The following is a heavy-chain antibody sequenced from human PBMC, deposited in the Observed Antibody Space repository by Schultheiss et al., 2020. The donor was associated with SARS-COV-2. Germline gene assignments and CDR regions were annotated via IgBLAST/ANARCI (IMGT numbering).Heavy chain of an antibody. CDR2: INHSGST. CDR1: GGSFSGYY. Sequence: SETLSLTCAVYGGSFSGYYWSWIRQPPGKGLEWIGEINHSGSTNYNPSLKSRVTMSVDTSKNQFSLKLSSVTAADTAVYYCARDLCSGGSCYSFDYWGQGTLVTVSS. J-gene: IGHJ4*02. CDR3: ARDLCSGGSCYSFDY. V-gene: IGHV4-34*01. D-gene: IGHD2-15*01.